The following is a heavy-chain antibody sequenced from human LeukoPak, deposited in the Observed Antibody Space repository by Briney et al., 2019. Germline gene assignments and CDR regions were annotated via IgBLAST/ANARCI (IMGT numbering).Heavy chain of an antibody. Sequence: GGSLRLSCAASGFTFSSQWMSWVRQAPGKGLEWVSNIKQDGSERYYVDSVKGRFTISRDNAKNSLYLQMNSLRAEDTAVYYCARDGPARGYSNWGQRTLVTVSS. V-gene: IGHV3-7*04. J-gene: IGHJ1*01. CDR3: ARDGPARGYSN. CDR1: GFTFSSQW. D-gene: IGHD6-6*01. CDR2: IKQDGSER.